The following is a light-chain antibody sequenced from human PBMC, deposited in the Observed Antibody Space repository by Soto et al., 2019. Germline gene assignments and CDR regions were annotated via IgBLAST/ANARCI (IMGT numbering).Light chain of an antibody. CDR3: QQYVSSPWA. J-gene: IGKJ1*01. CDR1: QSVSSSF. CDR2: GAS. V-gene: IGKV3-20*01. Sequence: EIVLAQYPGTLSLSRGESATLSCRASQSVSSSFLAWYQQKAGQAPRLLIYGASRRATGIPDRFSGSGSGTDFTLTISRLEPEDFAVYYCQQYVSSPWAFGQGTKVDIK.